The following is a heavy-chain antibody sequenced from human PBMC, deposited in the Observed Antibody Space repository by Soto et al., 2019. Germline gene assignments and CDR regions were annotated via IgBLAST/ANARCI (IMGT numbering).Heavy chain of an antibody. CDR3: ASQFNSFDY. CDR1: GGSVSSGSYY. Sequence: SETLSLTCTVSGGSVSSGSYYWSWIRQPPGKGLEWIGYIYYSGSTNYNPSLKSRVTISVDTSKNQFSPKLSSVTAADTAVYYCASQFNSFDYWGQGTLVTVSS. V-gene: IGHV4-61*01. CDR2: IYYSGST. J-gene: IGHJ4*02.